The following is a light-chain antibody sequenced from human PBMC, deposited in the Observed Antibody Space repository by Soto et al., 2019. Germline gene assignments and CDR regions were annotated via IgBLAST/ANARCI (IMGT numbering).Light chain of an antibody. CDR1: QGLGNY. Sequence: DMPMTQSPPSLSAFVGDRVTITCRASQGLGNYLAWYQQKPGKAPKLLLYSASVLQSGVPSRFSGRGSGTDFTLTINGLQHECVTTYYCQKYNAPPIRLGGGTKVDI. CDR2: SAS. CDR3: QKYNAPPIR. V-gene: IGKV1-27*01. J-gene: IGKJ4*01.